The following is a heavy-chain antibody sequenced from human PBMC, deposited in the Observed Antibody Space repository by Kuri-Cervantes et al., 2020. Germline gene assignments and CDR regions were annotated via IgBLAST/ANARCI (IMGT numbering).Heavy chain of an antibody. D-gene: IGHD5-18*01. CDR3: ARDRGVRDTAMGTLYYYGMDV. CDR2: IYTSGST. CDR1: GGSFSGYY. Sequence: GSLRLSCAVYGGSFSGYYWSWIRQPPGKGLEWIGRIYTSGSTNYNPSLKSRVTMSVDTSKNQFSLKLSSVTAADTAVYYCARDRGVRDTAMGTLYYYGMDVWGQGTTVTVSS. V-gene: IGHV4-59*10. J-gene: IGHJ6*02.